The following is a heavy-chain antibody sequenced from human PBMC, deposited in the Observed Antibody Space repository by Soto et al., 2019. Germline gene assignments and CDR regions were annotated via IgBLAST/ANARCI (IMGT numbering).Heavy chain of an antibody. CDR1: GGSIDSDGSY. J-gene: IGHJ2*01. Sequence: QVQLQESGPGLVKPSQTLSLTCTVSGGSIDSDGSYWSWIRQSPGEGLEWLGYIYYSGTTYYNPSLKSRVSISLDTSKNQFSLKLSSVTAADTAIDYCASGHCFSSSCSYLDLWGRGILVTVSS. CDR2: IYYSGTT. CDR3: ASGHCFSSSCSYLDL. V-gene: IGHV4-31*03. D-gene: IGHD2-2*01.